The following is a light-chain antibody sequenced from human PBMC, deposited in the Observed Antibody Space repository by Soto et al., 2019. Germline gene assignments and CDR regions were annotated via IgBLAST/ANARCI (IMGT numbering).Light chain of an antibody. J-gene: IGKJ5*01. CDR1: QNIHTN. V-gene: IGKV3-15*01. Sequence: EIGMKQSPATLSVYPGERATLSCRAGQNIHTNLAWYQQKPGQAPRLLFYGASTGATGLPARFSGSGSGTEFTLTISSLQSEDFALYFCQQHNNWPITFGQGGRLAVK. CDR2: GAS. CDR3: QQHNNWPIT.